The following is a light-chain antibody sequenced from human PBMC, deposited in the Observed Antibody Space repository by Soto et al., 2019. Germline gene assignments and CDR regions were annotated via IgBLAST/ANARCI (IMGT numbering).Light chain of an antibody. V-gene: IGKV3D-15*01. J-gene: IGKJ1*01. CDR1: QSVNSN. Sequence: ELVMTQSPATWSSYDRKSVALGKRASQSVNSNLAWYQQKPGQAPRLLIYGASTRATGIPARFSGSGSGTEFTLTISSLQSEDFAVYYGQQYNNWPYTFGQGTKVDIK. CDR3: QQYNNWPYT. CDR2: GAS.